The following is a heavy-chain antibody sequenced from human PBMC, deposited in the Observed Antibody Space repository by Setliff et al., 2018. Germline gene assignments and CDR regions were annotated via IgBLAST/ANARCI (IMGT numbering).Heavy chain of an antibody. Sequence: SETLSLTCTISGGFTSSFYWSWIRQAPGKGLEWIGYVDHSGSTNFSPSLKSRGTISVDTSKTQVSLTLTSVTAADTAVYYCARGYQGGWFDPWGPGTLVTVSS. J-gene: IGHJ5*02. V-gene: IGHV4-59*01. D-gene: IGHD2-2*01. CDR3: ARGYQGGWFDP. CDR2: VDHSGST. CDR1: GGFTSSFY.